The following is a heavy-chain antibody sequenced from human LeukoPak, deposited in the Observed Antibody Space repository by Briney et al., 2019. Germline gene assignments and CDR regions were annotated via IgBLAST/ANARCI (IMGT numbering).Heavy chain of an antibody. J-gene: IGHJ4*02. D-gene: IGHD5-12*01. CDR2: ISCYNGDT. CDR3: ARDPSNSAGYHAHFDS. V-gene: IGHV1-18*04. CDR1: GYTFTHHG. Sequence: ASVKVSCKASGYTFTHHGISWVRQAPGQGLEWMGWISCYNGDTMYAQNVQGRATMTTDPSTTTAYIELRSLSSDDTAMYYCARDPSNSAGYHAHFDSWGQGTLVTVSS.